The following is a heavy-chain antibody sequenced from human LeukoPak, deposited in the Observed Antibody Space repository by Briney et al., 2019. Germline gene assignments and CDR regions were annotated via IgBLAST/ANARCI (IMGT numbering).Heavy chain of an antibody. CDR1: GGSISSSSYY. J-gene: IGHJ4*02. V-gene: IGHV4-39*01. CDR2: IYYSGST. D-gene: IGHD6-13*01. Sequence: SETLSLTCTVSGGSISSSSYYWGWIRQPPGKGLEWIGSIYYSGSTYYNPSLKSRVTISVDTSKNQSSLKLSSVTAADTAVYYCARKTAGDGNFDYWGQGTLVTVSS. CDR3: ARKTAGDGNFDY.